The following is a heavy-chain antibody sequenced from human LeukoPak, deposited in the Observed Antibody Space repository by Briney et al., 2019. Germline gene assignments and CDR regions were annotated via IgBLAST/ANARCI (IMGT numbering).Heavy chain of an antibody. CDR3: AKGSSGWYSDWFDP. V-gene: IGHV3-48*02. J-gene: IGHJ5*02. D-gene: IGHD6-19*01. CDR2: ISSSSSTI. CDR1: GFTFSTYS. Sequence: GGSLRLSCAASGFTFSTYSMNWVRQAPGKGLKWVAYISSSSSTIYYADSVKGRFTISRDNAKNSLYLQMNSLGDEDTAVYYCAKGSSGWYSDWFDPWGQGTLVTVSS.